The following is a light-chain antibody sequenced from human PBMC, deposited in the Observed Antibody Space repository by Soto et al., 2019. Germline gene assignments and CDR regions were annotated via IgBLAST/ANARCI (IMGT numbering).Light chain of an antibody. CDR2: DVY. V-gene: IGLV2-8*01. CDR1: RSDIGGYNY. Sequence: QSALTQPPSASGSLGHSVTISCTGTRSDIGGYNYVSWYLQYPGKAPKLMIYDVYKRPSGVPDRFSGSKSGNTASLTVSGLQAEDEADYYCSSYAVNNKVIFGGGTKLTVL. CDR3: SSYAVNNKVI. J-gene: IGLJ2*01.